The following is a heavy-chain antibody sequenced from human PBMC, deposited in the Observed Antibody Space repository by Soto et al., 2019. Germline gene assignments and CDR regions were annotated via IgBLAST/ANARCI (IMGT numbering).Heavy chain of an antibody. CDR2: ISAYNGNT. J-gene: IGHJ6*02. Sequence: ASVKVSCKASGYTFTSYGISWVRQAPGQGLEWMGWISAYNGNTNYAQKLQGRVTMTTDTSTSTAYMELRSLRSDDTAVYYCARESAVAGNYYYYGMDVWGQGTTVTVSS. CDR3: ARESAVAGNYYYYGMDV. CDR1: GYTFTSYG. V-gene: IGHV1-18*04. D-gene: IGHD6-19*01.